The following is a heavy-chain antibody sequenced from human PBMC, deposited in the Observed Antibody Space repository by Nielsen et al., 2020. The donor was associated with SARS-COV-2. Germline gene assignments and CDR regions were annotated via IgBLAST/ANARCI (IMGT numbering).Heavy chain of an antibody. CDR3: AREVGDCSSTSCIIFNYYYYYYMDV. Sequence: WIRQPPGKGLVWVARVSMDGRGTNYADSVKGRFTISRDNAKNSLYLQMNSLRAEDTALYHCAREVGDCSSTSCIIFNYYYYYYMDVWGKGTTVTVSS. CDR2: VSMDGRGT. J-gene: IGHJ6*03. V-gene: IGHV3-74*01. D-gene: IGHD2-2*01.